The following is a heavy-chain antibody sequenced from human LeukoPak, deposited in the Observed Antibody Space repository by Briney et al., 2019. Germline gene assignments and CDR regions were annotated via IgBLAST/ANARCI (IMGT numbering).Heavy chain of an antibody. CDR2: ISAYNGNT. D-gene: IGHD2-2*03. V-gene: IGHV1-18*01. J-gene: IGHJ4*02. CDR1: GYTFTSYG. CDR3: ARGGYCSSTSCYAAPFDY. Sequence: ASVKVSCKASGYTFTSYGISWVRQAPGQGLEWMGWISAYNGNTNYAQKLQGRVTMTTDTSTSTAYMELRSLRSDDTAVYYCARGGYCSSTSCYAAPFDYWGQGTLVTVSS.